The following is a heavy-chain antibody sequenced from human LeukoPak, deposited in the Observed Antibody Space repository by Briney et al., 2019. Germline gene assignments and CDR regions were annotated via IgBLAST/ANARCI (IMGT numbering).Heavy chain of an antibody. CDR1: GFTISSYA. J-gene: IGHJ4*02. CDR3: AVRWDGQILY. CDR2: IRGGGDDT. Sequence: PGGSLRLSCAASGFTISSYAMSWVRQAPGKGLEWVSAIRGGGDDTYYADSVKGRFTMSRDNSKNTLYLQMNSLRAEDTAVYYCAVRWDGQILYWGQGTVVTVSS. V-gene: IGHV3-23*01. D-gene: IGHD1-26*01.